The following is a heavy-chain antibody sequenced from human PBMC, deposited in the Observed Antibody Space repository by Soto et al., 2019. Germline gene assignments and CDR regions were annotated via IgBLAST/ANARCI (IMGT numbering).Heavy chain of an antibody. CDR2: IWYDGSNK. J-gene: IGHJ6*02. V-gene: IGHV3-33*01. CDR1: GFTFSSYG. D-gene: IGHD6-19*01. Sequence: GESLKISCAASGFTFSSYGMHWVRQAPGKGLEWVAVIWYDGSNKYYADSVKGRFTISRDNSKNTLHLQMNSLRAEDTAVYYCARDAYSSGWYRDYYGMDVWGQGTTVTVSS. CDR3: ARDAYSSGWYRDYYGMDV.